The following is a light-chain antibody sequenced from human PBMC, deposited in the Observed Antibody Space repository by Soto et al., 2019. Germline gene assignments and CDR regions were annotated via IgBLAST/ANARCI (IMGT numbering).Light chain of an antibody. J-gene: IGKJ2*01. CDR3: HQYGSTPRT. CDR2: GIS. Sequence: EIVLTQSPGTLSLSPGERATLSCRASQSVISNSFSWFQQKPGQAPRLLIYGISSRATGIPDRFSGSGSGTDCTLTISGLEPEDFAVYYCHQYGSTPRTFGQGTKLEIK. CDR1: QSVISNS. V-gene: IGKV3-20*01.